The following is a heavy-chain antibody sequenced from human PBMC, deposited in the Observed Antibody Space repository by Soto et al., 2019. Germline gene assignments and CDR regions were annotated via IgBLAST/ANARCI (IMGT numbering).Heavy chain of an antibody. CDR3: AAPDRGCYYAEC. Sequence: QLQLQESGPGLVKPSETLSLTCTVSGDSVTISDYYWGWIRQPAGKGLGLVGSIHYRGSSYYNPLTKRGIIIFGDTSKKQFSLKLSSVTAAAAVVYYCAAPDRGCYYAECWGQGNLVTVSA. J-gene: IGHJ1*01. D-gene: IGHD3-22*01. CDR2: IHYRGSS. CDR1: GDSVTISDYY. V-gene: IGHV4-39*01.